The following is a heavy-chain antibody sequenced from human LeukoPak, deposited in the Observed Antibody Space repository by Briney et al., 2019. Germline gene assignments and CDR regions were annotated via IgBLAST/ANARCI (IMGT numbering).Heavy chain of an antibody. CDR3: AKIPSSFWSGYSSGWYFDL. V-gene: IGHV3-23*01. D-gene: IGHD3-3*01. J-gene: IGHJ2*01. CDR1: GFTFSSYA. CDR2: ISGSGGST. Sequence: PGGSLRLSCAASGFTFSSYAMSWVRQAPGKGLEWVSAISGSGGSTYYADSVKGRFTISRGNSKNTLYLQMNSLRAEDTAVYYCAKIPSSFWSGYSSGWYFDLWGRGTLVTVSS.